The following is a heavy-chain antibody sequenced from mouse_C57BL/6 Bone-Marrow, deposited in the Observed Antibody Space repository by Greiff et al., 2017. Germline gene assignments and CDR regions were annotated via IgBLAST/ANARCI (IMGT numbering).Heavy chain of an antibody. V-gene: IGHV1-54*01. J-gene: IGHJ2*01. Sequence: QVQLQQSGAELVRPGTSVKVSCKASGYAFTNYLIEWVKQRPGQGLEWIGVINPGSGGTNYNEKFKGKATLTADTSSSTAYMQLSSLTSEESAVEFCARWSYDSLVLFDYWGQGTTLTVSS. D-gene: IGHD6-1*01. CDR2: INPGSGGT. CDR1: GYAFTNYL. CDR3: ARWSYDSLVLFDY.